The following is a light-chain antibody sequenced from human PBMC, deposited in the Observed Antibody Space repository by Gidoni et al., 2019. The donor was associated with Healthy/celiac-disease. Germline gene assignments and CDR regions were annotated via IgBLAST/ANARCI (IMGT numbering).Light chain of an antibody. CDR2: AAS. J-gene: IGKJ2*01. Sequence: AIRMTQSPYSFSASTGDRVTITCRASQGISRYLAWYQQKPGKAPKLLIYAASTLQSGVPSRFSGSGSGTDFAVTIRCLQAEDFATYYGQPYYSYPYALGEGIKLESK. CDR3: QPYYSYPYA. V-gene: IGKV1-8*01. CDR1: QGISRY.